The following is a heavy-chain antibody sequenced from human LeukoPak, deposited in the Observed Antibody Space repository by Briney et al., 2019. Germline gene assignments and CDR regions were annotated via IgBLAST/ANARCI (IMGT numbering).Heavy chain of an antibody. CDR1: GFTFSSYA. CDR2: ISGSGGST. V-gene: IGHV3-23*01. D-gene: IGHD2-15*01. J-gene: IGHJ6*03. CDR3: AKGLGYCSGGSCYSPLYYYIDV. Sequence: GGSLRLSCAASGFTFSSYAMSWVRQAPGKGLEWVSAISGSGGSTYYADSVKGRFTISRDNSKNTLYLQMNSLRAEDTAVYYCAKGLGYCSGGSCYSPLYYYIDVWGKGTTVTVSS.